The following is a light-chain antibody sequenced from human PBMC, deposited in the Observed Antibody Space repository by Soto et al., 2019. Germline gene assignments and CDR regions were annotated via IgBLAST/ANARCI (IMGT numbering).Light chain of an antibody. V-gene: IGKV1-39*01. J-gene: IGKJ4*01. CDR3: QQSYNGRT. CDR1: QNVGRT. Sequence: DIQMSQSPSSLSASVGDRVTITCRASQNVGRTLNWYQQEPGTAPKLLIYAASSLPGGVPSRFSGSGSGTDFTLTIGGLEHEDFATYYCQQSYNGRTFGGGTKVDIK. CDR2: AAS.